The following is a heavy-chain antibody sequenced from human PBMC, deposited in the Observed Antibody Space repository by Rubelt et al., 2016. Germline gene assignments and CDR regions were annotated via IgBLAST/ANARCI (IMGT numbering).Heavy chain of an antibody. Sequence: QVQLQESGPGLVKPSEALSLTCTVSGGSISSSRYYWGWIRQPPGKGLEWIGSIYSSRSTYYNPSLKSRLALFIDASNNQFSLNLNSVTAADTALYYCARVDTNLFSDAFDIWGLGTMVTVSS. CDR2: IYSSRST. J-gene: IGHJ3*02. CDR3: ARVDTNLFSDAFDI. CDR1: GGSISSSRYY. V-gene: IGHV4-39*02. D-gene: IGHD5-18*01.